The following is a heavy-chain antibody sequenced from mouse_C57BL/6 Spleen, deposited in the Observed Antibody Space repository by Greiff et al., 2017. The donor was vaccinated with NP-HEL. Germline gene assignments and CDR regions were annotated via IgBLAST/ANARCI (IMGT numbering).Heavy chain of an antibody. J-gene: IGHJ2*01. CDR1: GFTFSSYT. D-gene: IGHD1-1*01. CDR2: ISGGGGNT. V-gene: IGHV5-9*01. Sequence: DVHLVESGGGLVKPGGSLKLSCAASGFTFSSYTMSWVRQTPEKRLEWVATISGGGGNTYYPDSVKGRFTISRDNAKNTLYLQMSSLRSEDTALYYCARQGFTTVDYFDYWGQGTTLTVSS. CDR3: ARQGFTTVDYFDY.